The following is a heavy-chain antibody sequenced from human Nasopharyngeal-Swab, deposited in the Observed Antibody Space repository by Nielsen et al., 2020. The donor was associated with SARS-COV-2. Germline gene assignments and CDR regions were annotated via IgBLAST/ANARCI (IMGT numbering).Heavy chain of an antibody. V-gene: IGHV3-11*04. CDR1: GFTFSDYY. CDR3: ARDARGKIVGATKEDY. CDR2: ISSSGSTI. Sequence: GESLKISCAASGFTFSDYYMSWLRQAPGKGLEWVSYISSSGSTIYYADSVKGRFTISRDNAKNSLYLQMNSLRAEDTAVYYCARDARGKIVGATKEDYWGQGTLVTVSS. J-gene: IGHJ4*02. D-gene: IGHD1-26*01.